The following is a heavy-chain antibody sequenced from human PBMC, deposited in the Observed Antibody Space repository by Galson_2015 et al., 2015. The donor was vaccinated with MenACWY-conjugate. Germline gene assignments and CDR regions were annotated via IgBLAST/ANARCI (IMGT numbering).Heavy chain of an antibody. CDR2: ISPGDSNT. CDR1: GHYFPSYW. CDR3: ARHPPGGRGMDV. V-gene: IGHV5-51*01. J-gene: IGHJ6*02. Sequence: QSGAEVKKPGESLKISCKGSGHYFPSYWIAWVRQIPGKGLEWMGLISPGDSNTRYSPSFQGQVTISADKSISTAYLQWSSLKASDTAMYYCARHPPGGRGMDVWGQGTTVTVSS. D-gene: IGHD1-26*01.